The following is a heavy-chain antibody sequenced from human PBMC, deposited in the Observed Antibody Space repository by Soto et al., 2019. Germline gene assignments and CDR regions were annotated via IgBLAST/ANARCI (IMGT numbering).Heavy chain of an antibody. J-gene: IGHJ5*02. D-gene: IGHD3-10*01. Sequence: SETLSLTCTVSGGSISSSSYYWGWIRQPPGKGLEWIGSIYYSGSTYYNPSLKSRVTISVDTSKNQFSLKLSSVTAADRAVYYCASGRGPTYYYGPGSHSFDPWRQGTLVTVSS. CDR1: GGSISSSSYY. V-gene: IGHV4-39*01. CDR3: ASGRGPTYYYGPGSHSFDP. CDR2: IYYSGST.